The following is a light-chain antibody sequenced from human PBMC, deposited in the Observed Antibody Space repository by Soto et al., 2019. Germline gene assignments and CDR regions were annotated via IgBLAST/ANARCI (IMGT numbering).Light chain of an antibody. CDR3: QSYDSSLSGYVV. V-gene: IGLV1-40*01. Sequence: QSVLTQPPSVSGAPGQRVTISCTGTSSNIGAGYEVHWYQQLPGVAPKLLIYRNNNRPSGVPDRFSGSKSGNSASLAITGLQAEDEADYYCQSYDSSLSGYVVFGGRTKLTVL. CDR1: SSNIGAGYE. CDR2: RNN. J-gene: IGLJ2*01.